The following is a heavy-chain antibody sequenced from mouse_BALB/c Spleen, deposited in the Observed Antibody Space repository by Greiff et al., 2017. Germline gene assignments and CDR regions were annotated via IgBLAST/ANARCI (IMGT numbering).Heavy chain of an antibody. CDR1: GFSLTGYG. V-gene: IGHV2-6-7*01. CDR2: IWGDGRT. CDR3: ARIYYGYGYYAMDY. J-gene: IGHJ4*01. Sequence: VMLVESGPGLVAPSQSLSITCTVTGFSLTGYGVNWVRQPPGKGLEWLGMIWGDGRTDYNSALKSRLSISKDNSKSQVFLKMNSLQTDDTARYYCARIYYGYGYYAMDYWGQGTSVTVSS. D-gene: IGHD1-2*01.